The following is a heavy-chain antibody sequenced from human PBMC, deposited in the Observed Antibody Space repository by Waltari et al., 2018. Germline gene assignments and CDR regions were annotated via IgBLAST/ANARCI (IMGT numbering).Heavy chain of an antibody. CDR3: ARDGGRGIVVVPAADYYGMDV. D-gene: IGHD2-2*01. Sequence: APGKGLEWVSSISSSSSYIYYADTVKGRFTISRDNAKNSLYLQMNSLRAEDTAVYYCARDGGRGIVVVPAADYYGMDVWGQGTTVTVSS. V-gene: IGHV3-21*01. CDR2: ISSSSSYI. J-gene: IGHJ6*02.